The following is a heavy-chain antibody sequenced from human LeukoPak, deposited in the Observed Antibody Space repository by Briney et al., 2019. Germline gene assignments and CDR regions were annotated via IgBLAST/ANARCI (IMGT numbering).Heavy chain of an antibody. D-gene: IGHD3-3*01. CDR2: INHSGST. J-gene: IGHJ3*02. CDR3: AREELGVLRLTLDI. Sequence: SETLSLTCAVYGGSFSGYYWSWIRQPPGKGLEWIGEINHSGSTNYNPSLKSRVTISVDTSKNQFSLKLSSVTAADTAVYYCAREELGVLRLTLDIWGQGTMVTVSS. V-gene: IGHV4-34*01. CDR1: GGSFSGYY.